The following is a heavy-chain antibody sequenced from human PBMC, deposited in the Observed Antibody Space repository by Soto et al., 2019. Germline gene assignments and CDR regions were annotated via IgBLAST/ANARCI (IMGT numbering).Heavy chain of an antibody. J-gene: IGHJ3*02. D-gene: IGHD2-21*02. CDR3: ARVGRCGGDCYSHDI. V-gene: IGHV1-18*01. CDR2: ISAYNGNT. CDR1: GYTFTRYG. Sequence: ASVKVTCKASGYTFTRYGISWVRQAPGQGLEWMGWISAYNGNTNYAQKLQGRVTMTTDTSTSTAYMELRSLRSDDTAVYYCARVGRCGGDCYSHDIWGQGTMVTVSS.